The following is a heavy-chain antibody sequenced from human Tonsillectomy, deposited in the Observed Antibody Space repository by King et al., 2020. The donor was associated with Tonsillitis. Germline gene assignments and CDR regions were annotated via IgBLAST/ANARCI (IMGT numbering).Heavy chain of an antibody. V-gene: IGHV3-9*01. Sequence: VQLVESGGGLVQPGRSLRLSCAASGFMFEDIAMHWVRQAPGKGLEWVSGINWNSGTIGYADSVKGRFTISRDNAKNSLYLEMNSLRAEDTALYYCAKAIFGVVTPLDSWGQGTLVTVSS. CDR1: GFMFEDIA. J-gene: IGHJ5*01. CDR3: AKAIFGVVTPLDS. CDR2: INWNSGTI. D-gene: IGHD3-3*01.